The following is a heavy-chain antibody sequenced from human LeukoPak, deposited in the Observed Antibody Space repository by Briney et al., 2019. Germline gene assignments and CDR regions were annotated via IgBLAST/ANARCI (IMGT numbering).Heavy chain of an antibody. CDR1: GYTFTSCD. CDR2: MNPNSGNT. Sequence: ASVKVSCKASGYTFTSCDINWVRQATGQGLGWMGWMNPNSGNTGYGQSFQGRITMTRDISIGTAYMELSNLTSEDTAIYYCARGSSGRRDNWGQGTLVTVSA. J-gene: IGHJ4*02. D-gene: IGHD6-19*01. CDR3: ARGSSGRRDN. V-gene: IGHV1-8*01.